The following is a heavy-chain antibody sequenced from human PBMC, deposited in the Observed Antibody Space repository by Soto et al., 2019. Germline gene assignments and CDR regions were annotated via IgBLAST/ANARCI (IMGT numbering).Heavy chain of an antibody. J-gene: IGHJ6*02. V-gene: IGHV3-72*01. CDR2: ARNKANSYTT. CDR1: GFTFSDHY. CDR3: ASLSIAGAGIGPRYYYGMDV. D-gene: IGHD6-13*01. Sequence: EVQLVESGGGLVQPGGSLRLSCAASGFTFSDHYMDWVRQAPGKGLEWVGRARNKANSYTTEYAASVKGRFTISRDDSENSLYLQMNSLKNEDTAVYYCASLSIAGAGIGPRYYYGMDVWGQGTTVTV.